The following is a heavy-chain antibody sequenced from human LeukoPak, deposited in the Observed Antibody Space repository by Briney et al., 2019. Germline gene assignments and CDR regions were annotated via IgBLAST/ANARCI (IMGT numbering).Heavy chain of an antibody. CDR1: GFTFSDYY. J-gene: IGHJ4*02. V-gene: IGHV3-11*03. CDR2: ITSSGIYT. Sequence: GSLRLSCAASGFTFSDYYMSWIRQAPEKGLEWVSYITSSGIYTYYADSVKGRFTISRDNAQTSLYLHMSSLRAEDTAVYYCAAVTARDVYRIDFWGQGTLVTVSS. D-gene: IGHD5-24*01. CDR3: AAVTARDVYRIDF.